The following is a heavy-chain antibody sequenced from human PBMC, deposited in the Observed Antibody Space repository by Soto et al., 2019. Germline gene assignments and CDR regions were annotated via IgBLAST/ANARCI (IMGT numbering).Heavy chain of an antibody. CDR3: ARDDDRPDKGLDM. V-gene: IGHV3-33*05. CDR2: ILHDGGDQ. D-gene: IGHD3-22*01. CDR1: GFTFSKYG. Sequence: QVQLVESGGGVVQPGRSLRLSCAASGFTFSKYGMHWVRQAPGKGLEWVEVILHDGGDQRYGDSVKGRYTISRDNSKNSLYLQSNSLRVEDTAVYYCARDDDRPDKGLDMWGQGTMVTVSS. J-gene: IGHJ3*02.